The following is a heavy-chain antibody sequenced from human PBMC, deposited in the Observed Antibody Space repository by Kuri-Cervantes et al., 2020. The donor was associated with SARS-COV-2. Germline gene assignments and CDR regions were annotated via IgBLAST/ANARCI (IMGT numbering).Heavy chain of an antibody. V-gene: IGHV5-51*01. J-gene: IGHJ3*01. Sequence: GGSLRLSCKGSGFRFTTYWVGWVRQMPGKGLEWMAIIYPTDSDTRYSPSFQGQVTISADKSISTAYPQWSSLKASDSAMYYCARTRGSYYTDAFDLWGQGTMVTVSS. D-gene: IGHD1-26*01. CDR3: ARTRGSYYTDAFDL. CDR1: GFRFTTYW. CDR2: IYPTDSDT.